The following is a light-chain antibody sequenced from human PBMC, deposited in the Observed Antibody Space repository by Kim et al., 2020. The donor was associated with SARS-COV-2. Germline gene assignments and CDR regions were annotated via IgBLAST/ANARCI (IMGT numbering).Light chain of an antibody. J-gene: IGLJ2*01. CDR3: QTWGSGIAV. CDR2: LYSDGRH. CDR1: TGHNNDA. Sequence: ASVNLTCALSTGHNNDAIAWLQQQPGKGPRYLMRLYSDGRHTKGDGIPGRFSGSTSGSEYSLTISSLQSEDEADYYCQTWGSGIAVFGGGTQLTVL. V-gene: IGLV4-69*01.